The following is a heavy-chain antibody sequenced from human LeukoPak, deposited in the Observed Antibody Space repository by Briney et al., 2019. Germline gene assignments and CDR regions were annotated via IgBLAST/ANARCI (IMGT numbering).Heavy chain of an antibody. CDR3: STVHTGGYYYSRRSQYYFYYYYMDV. J-gene: IGHJ6*03. D-gene: IGHD3-22*01. Sequence: SETLSLTCTVAGGSISSSSYYWGWIRQPRGKGVEWIESIYYSGSTYYNPSHKRRITRSVYKNKNQLSRKLSSVTAAYTAVYYSSTVHTGGYYYSRRSQYYFYYYYMDVWGKGTTVTVSS. CDR2: IYYSGST. V-gene: IGHV4-39*07. CDR1: GGSISSSSYY.